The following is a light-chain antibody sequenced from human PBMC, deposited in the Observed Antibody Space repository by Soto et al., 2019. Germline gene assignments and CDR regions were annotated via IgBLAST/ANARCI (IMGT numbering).Light chain of an antibody. J-gene: IGKJ4*01. V-gene: IGKV3-15*01. CDR3: QHYNNWPLT. CDR2: ATP. CDR1: QSVSSN. Sequence: EIVMTQSPATLSVSPGERASLSCRASQSVSSNLAWYQQKPGQTPRLLIYATPTRATGIPARFSGSGSGTEFTLTISSLQSEDFAVYYCQHYNNWPLTFGGGTKVEIK.